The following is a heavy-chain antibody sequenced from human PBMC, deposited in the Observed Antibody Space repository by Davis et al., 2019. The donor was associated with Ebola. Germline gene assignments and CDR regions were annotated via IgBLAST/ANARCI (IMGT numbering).Heavy chain of an antibody. CDR1: GFTFSGSA. D-gene: IGHD5-18*01. J-gene: IGHJ4*02. V-gene: IGHV3-73*01. CDR3: TSTVDTADY. Sequence: GESLKISCAASGFTFSGSAMHWVRQASGKGLEWVGRIRSKANSYAIAYAASVKGRFTISRDDSKNTAYLQMNSLKTEDTAVYYCTSTVDTADYWGQGTLVTVSS. CDR2: IRSKANSYAI.